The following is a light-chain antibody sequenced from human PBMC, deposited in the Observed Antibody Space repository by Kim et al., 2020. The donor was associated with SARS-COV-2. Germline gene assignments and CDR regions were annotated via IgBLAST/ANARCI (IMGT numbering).Light chain of an antibody. CDR1: QSVFYSSNKKNY. CDR3: QKYYSRPGFT. Sequence: DIVMTQSPDSLAVSLGERATINCKSSQSVFYSSNKKNYLAWYQQKPGQPPKLLIYWASTRESGVPDRFSGSGSGTDFTLTISSLRAEDVAIYYCQKYYSRPGFTFGPGTKVDIK. CDR2: WAS. V-gene: IGKV4-1*01. J-gene: IGKJ3*01.